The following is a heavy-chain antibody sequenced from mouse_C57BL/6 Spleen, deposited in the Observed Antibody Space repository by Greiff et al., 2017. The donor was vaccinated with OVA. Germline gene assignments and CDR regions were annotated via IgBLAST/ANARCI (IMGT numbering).Heavy chain of an antibody. CDR3: ARREELGEGYFDY. Sequence: QVQLQQSGAELVKPGASVKLSCKASGYTFTEYPINWVKQRSGQGLEWIGWFYPGSGSIKYNEKFKDKATLTADKSSSTVYMELSRLTSEDSAFYCWARREELGEGYFDYWGQGTTLTVSS. V-gene: IGHV1-62-2*01. CDR1: GYTFTEYP. J-gene: IGHJ2*01. CDR2: FYPGSGSI. D-gene: IGHD4-1*01.